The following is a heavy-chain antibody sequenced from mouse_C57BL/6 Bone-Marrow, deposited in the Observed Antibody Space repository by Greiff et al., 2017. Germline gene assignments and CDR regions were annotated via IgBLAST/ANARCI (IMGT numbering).Heavy chain of an antibody. V-gene: IGHV5-6*02. CDR2: ISSGGSYT. Sequence: EVKLVESGGDLVKPGGSLKLSCAASGFTFSSYGMSWVRQTPDKRLEWVATISSGGSYTYYPDSVKGRFTISRDNAKNTLYLQMSSLKSEDTAMYCCARIDSWYFDVWGTGTTVTVSS. CDR3: ARIDSWYFDV. D-gene: IGHD2-4*01. CDR1: GFTFSSYG. J-gene: IGHJ1*03.